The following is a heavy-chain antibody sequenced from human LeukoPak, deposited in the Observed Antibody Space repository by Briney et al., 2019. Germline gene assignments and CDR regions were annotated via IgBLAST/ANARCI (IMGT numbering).Heavy chain of an antibody. CDR2: ISTTGTTI. V-gene: IGHV3-48*03. CDR1: GFTFSSSE. Sequence: PGGSLRLSCAASGFTFSSSEMNWVRQAPGKGLEWVSYISTTGTTIYYADSVKGRLTISRDNAKNSVFLQMNSLRAEDTAVYYCAKVLIADSYYDSTGAHDGFDMWGQGTMVTVSS. D-gene: IGHD3-22*01. J-gene: IGHJ3*02. CDR3: AKVLIADSYYDSTGAHDGFDM.